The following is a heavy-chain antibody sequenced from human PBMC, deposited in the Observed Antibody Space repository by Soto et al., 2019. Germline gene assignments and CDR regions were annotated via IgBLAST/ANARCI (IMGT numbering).Heavy chain of an antibody. Sequence: QVQLVESGGGVVQPGRSLRLSCAASGFTFIIYAMHWVRQAPGKGLAWVAVISSDGSNKYYADSVKGRLTISRDNSKNTMYQQMNSLRDEDTAVYYCARDINDFWSGYSAEGSYYYGKDVWGHGTTVIVSS. J-gene: IGHJ6*02. CDR3: ARDINDFWSGYSAEGSYYYGKDV. V-gene: IGHV3-30-3*01. CDR1: GFTFIIYA. D-gene: IGHD3-3*01. CDR2: ISSDGSNK.